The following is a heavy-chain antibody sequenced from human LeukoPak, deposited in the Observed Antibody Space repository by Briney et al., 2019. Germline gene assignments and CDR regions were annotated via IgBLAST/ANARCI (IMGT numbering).Heavy chain of an antibody. D-gene: IGHD1-26*01. J-gene: IGHJ4*02. CDR2: IWYDGSNK. Sequence: GRSLRLSCAASGFTFNEFGVHWVRQAPSQGLEWVALIWYDGSNKYYGDSVKGRFTISRDNSKNTVYLQMNSLRVEDTAIYYCARDRPTGSYYSIDYWGQGTLATVSS. V-gene: IGHV3-33*01. CDR3: ARDRPTGSYYSIDY. CDR1: GFTFNEFG.